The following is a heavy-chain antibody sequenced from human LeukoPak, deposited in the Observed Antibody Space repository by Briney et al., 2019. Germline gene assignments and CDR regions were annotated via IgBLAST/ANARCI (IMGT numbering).Heavy chain of an antibody. Sequence: SETLSLTCTVSGGSISNYYWSWVRQPAGKGLEWIGRIYSSGSTDYNPSLKSRVTMSVDTSKNQCSLKLSSVTGGDTAVYYCARGRVVRGVLDAFDIWGQGTMVTVSS. CDR3: ARGRVVRGVLDAFDI. CDR1: GGSISNYY. V-gene: IGHV4-4*07. CDR2: IYSSGST. D-gene: IGHD3-10*01. J-gene: IGHJ3*02.